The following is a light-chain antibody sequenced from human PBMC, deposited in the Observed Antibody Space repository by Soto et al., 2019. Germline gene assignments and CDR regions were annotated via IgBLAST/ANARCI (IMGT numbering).Light chain of an antibody. CDR2: GAS. CDR3: QQYDTSPRT. V-gene: IGKV3-20*01. J-gene: IGKJ1*01. Sequence: EIVLTQSPGTLSLSPGERATLSCRASQSVSSNYLAWYQQKRGQDPRLLIYGASSRATGIPTRFSGSGSGTDFTLTISRLEPEEFAVYYCQQYDTSPRTFGQGTKVEI. CDR1: QSVSSNY.